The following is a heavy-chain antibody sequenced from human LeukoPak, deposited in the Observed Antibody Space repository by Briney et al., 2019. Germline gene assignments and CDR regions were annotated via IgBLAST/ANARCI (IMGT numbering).Heavy chain of an antibody. V-gene: IGHV3-30*18. Sequence: GGSLRLSCAASGFTFSSYGMHWVRQAPGKGLGWVAVISYDGSNKYYSDSVRGRFTISRDNSKNTLYLQMNSLRAEDTAVYYCAKVMGRRLLWFGDGNYFDYWGQGTLVTVSS. CDR2: ISYDGSNK. CDR1: GFTFSSYG. D-gene: IGHD3-10*01. J-gene: IGHJ4*02. CDR3: AKVMGRRLLWFGDGNYFDY.